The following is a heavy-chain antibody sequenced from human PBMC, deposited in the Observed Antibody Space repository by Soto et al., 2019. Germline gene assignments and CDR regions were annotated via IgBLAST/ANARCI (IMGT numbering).Heavy chain of an antibody. Sequence: GESLKSSCKASGYRFSTYWIGWVRQRPGKGPEWMAIIYPGDSDTRENPSFQCQVTISADKSSNTAHLQWRSLKASDTAIYYCARLGGIVDTGTWIQWGQGSPVTVSS. CDR3: ARLGGIVDTGTWIQ. V-gene: IGHV5-51*01. D-gene: IGHD1-26*01. CDR1: GYRFSTYW. J-gene: IGHJ4*02. CDR2: IYPGDSDT.